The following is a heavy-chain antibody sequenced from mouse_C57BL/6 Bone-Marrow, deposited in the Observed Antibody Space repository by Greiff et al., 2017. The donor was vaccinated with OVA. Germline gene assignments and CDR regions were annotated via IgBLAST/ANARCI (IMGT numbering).Heavy chain of an antibody. D-gene: IGHD2-12*01. Sequence: EVNLVESGGDLVKPGGSLKLSCAASGFTFSSYGMSWVRPTPDKRLEWVATISSGGSYTYYPDSVKGRFTISRDNAKNTLYLQMSSLKSEDTAMYYCARLHEYFDVWGTGTTVTVSS. CDR2: ISSGGSYT. J-gene: IGHJ1*03. CDR3: ARLHEYFDV. CDR1: GFTFSSYG. V-gene: IGHV5-6*01.